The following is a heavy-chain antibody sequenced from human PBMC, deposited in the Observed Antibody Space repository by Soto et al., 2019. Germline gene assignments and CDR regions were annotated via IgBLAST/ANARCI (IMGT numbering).Heavy chain of an antibody. D-gene: IGHD2-8*01. CDR1: GYSFTDYH. V-gene: IGHV1-2*04. J-gene: IGHJ6*02. CDR3: ARGDSTDCSNGVCSFFYNHDMDV. Sequence: QVQLVQSGAEVKKPGALVKVSCKASGYSFTDYHIHWVRQAPGQGLEWLGRINPKSGGTSTAQKFQGWVTMTTETSISTDSMELTRLTSDDTAIYYCARGDSTDCSNGVCSFFYNHDMDVWGQGTTVTVSS. CDR2: INPKSGGT.